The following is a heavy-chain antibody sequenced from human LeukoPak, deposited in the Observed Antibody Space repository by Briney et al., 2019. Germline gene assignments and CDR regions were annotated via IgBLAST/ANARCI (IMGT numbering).Heavy chain of an antibody. CDR2: ISYDGSNK. CDR3: ARGRCLGSTNCYYFDS. D-gene: IGHD2-2*01. Sequence: GGSLRLSCAASGSTFSSYAMHWVRQAPGKGLEWVAVISYDGSNKYYADSVKGRFTISRDNSKNTLYLQMNSLRAEDTAVYFCARGRCLGSTNCYYFDSWGQGTLVTVSS. CDR1: GSTFSSYA. V-gene: IGHV3-30-3*01. J-gene: IGHJ4*02.